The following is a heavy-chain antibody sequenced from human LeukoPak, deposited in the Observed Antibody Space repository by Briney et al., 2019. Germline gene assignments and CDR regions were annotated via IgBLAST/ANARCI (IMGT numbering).Heavy chain of an antibody. D-gene: IGHD3-22*01. CDR3: TRQYPYDSSGYNYPTFDY. V-gene: IGHV3-73*01. CDR1: GFTFSGSA. CDR2: IRSKANSYAT. J-gene: IGHJ4*02. Sequence: GGSLRLSCAASGFTFSGSAMHWVRQASGKGLEWVGRIRSKANSYATAYAASVEGRFTISRDDSKNTAYLQMNSLKTEDTAVYYCTRQYPYDSSGYNYPTFDYWGQGTLVTVSS.